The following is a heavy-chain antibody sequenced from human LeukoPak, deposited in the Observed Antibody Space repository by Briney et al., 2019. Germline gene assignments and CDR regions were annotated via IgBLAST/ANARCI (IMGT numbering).Heavy chain of an antibody. CDR2: IYHSGST. CDR3: ARVAAAGHPLFDY. Sequence: ETLSLTCAVSGGSISSSNWWSWVRQPPGKGLEWIGEIYHSGSTNYNPSLKSRVTISVDKSKNQFSLKLSSVTAADTAVYYCARVAAAGHPLFDYWGQGTLVTVSS. CDR1: GGSISSSNW. J-gene: IGHJ4*02. D-gene: IGHD6-13*01. V-gene: IGHV4-4*02.